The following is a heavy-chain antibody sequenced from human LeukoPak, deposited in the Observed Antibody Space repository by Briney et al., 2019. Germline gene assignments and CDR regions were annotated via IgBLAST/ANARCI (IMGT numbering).Heavy chain of an antibody. CDR2: INAGNGNT. CDR1: GYTFTSYA. V-gene: IGHV1-3*01. Sequence: ASVKVSCKASGYTFTSYAMHWVRQAPGRRLEWMGWINAGNGNTKYSQKFQGRVTITRDTSASTAYMELSSLRSEDTAVYYCARARPYCSSTSCPLYYFDYWGQGTLVTVSS. J-gene: IGHJ4*02. CDR3: ARARPYCSSTSCPLYYFDY. D-gene: IGHD2-2*01.